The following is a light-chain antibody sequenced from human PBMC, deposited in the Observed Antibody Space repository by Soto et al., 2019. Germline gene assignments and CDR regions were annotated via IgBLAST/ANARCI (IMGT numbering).Light chain of an antibody. V-gene: IGLV1-40*01. Sequence: QSVLTQPPSVSGAPAQRVTISCTGSSSNIGAGYNVHWYQQLPGTAPKLLIYANNNRPSGVPDRFSGSKSGTSASLAITGLQAEDEADYYCQSYDSSLSEGVFGGGTQLTVL. CDR1: SSNIGAGYN. CDR2: ANN. J-gene: IGLJ2*01. CDR3: QSYDSSLSEGV.